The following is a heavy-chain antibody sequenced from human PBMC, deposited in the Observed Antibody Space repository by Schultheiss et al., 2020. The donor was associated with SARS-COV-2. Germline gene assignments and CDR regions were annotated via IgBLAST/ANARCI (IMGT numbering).Heavy chain of an antibody. D-gene: IGHD1-26*01. J-gene: IGHJ1*01. V-gene: IGHV4-59*01. CDR2: IYYSGST. CDR1: GGSISSYY. CDR3: ARDRVGATYFQH. Sequence: SQTLSLTCTVSGGSISSYYWSWIRQPPGKGLEWIGSIYYSGSTYYNPSLKSRVTMSVDTSKNQFSLKLSSVTAADTAVYYCARDRVGATYFQHWGQGTLVTVSS.